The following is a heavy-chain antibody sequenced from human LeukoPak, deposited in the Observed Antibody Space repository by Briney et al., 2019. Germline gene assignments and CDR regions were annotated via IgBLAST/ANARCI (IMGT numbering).Heavy chain of an antibody. CDR2: IIPIFGTA. V-gene: IGHV1-69*05. J-gene: IGHJ5*02. CDR3: ARAGYCSSTSCYTGDWFDP. CDR1: GGTFSSYA. Sequence: SVKVSCKASGGTFSSYAISWVRQAPGQGLEWMGGIIPIFGTANYAQKLQGRVTMTTDTSTSTAYIELRSLRSDDTAVYYCARAGYCSSTSCYTGDWFDPWGQGTLVTVSS. D-gene: IGHD2-2*02.